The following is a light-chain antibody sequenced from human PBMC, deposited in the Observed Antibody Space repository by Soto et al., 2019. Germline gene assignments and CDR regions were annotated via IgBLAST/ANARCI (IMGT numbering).Light chain of an antibody. CDR3: QQYGSSPIT. Sequence: DIVLTQSPGTLSLSPGERATLSCRASQSVTSTYLAWYQQKPGQAPRLLIYGASTRATGIPDRFSGDGSVTHFTLTISRLEAEDFVMYYCQQYGSSPITFGQGTRLEI. CDR1: QSVTSTY. V-gene: IGKV3-20*01. J-gene: IGKJ5*01. CDR2: GAS.